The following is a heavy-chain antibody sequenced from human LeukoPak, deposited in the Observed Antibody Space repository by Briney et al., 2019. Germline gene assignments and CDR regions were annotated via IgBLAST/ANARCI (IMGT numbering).Heavy chain of an antibody. CDR2: INTNTGKP. D-gene: IGHD6-13*01. V-gene: IGHV7-4-1*02. CDR1: GYTFTTYP. CDR3: ARDPYTSSSWYRGRANTWFDP. Sequence: GASVKVSCKASGYTFTTYPMNWVRQAPGQGLEWMGWINTNTGKPTYSQGFTGRFVFSLDTSVSTAYPQISSLKAHDTAVYYCARDPYTSSSWYRGRANTWFDPWGQGTLVTVSS. J-gene: IGHJ5*02.